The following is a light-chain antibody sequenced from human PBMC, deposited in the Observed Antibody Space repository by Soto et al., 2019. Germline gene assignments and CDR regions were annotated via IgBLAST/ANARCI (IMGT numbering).Light chain of an antibody. CDR1: QSLLHSNGYNY. V-gene: IGKV2-28*01. J-gene: IGKJ2*01. Sequence: DIVMTQSPISLPVTPGEPASISCRSSQSLLHSNGYNYLDWYLQKPGQSPQLLIYLGSNRASGVPDRFSGSGAGTDFTLKISRVEAEDVGVYYCMQALQTHYTFGQGTKLEIK. CDR2: LGS. CDR3: MQALQTHYT.